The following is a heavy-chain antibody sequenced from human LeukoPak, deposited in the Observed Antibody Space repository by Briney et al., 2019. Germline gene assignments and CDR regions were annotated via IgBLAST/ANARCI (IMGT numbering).Heavy chain of an antibody. D-gene: IGHD6-19*01. V-gene: IGHV3-9*01. CDR1: GFTFDNYA. Sequence: GGSLRLSCAASGFTFDNYAMHWVRQAPGKGLEWVSGISWNSGSIGYADSVKGRFTISRDNAKNSLYLQMNSLRAEDTALYYCAKDTGSSGFDYWGQGTLATVSS. CDR2: ISWNSGSI. J-gene: IGHJ4*02. CDR3: AKDTGSSGFDY.